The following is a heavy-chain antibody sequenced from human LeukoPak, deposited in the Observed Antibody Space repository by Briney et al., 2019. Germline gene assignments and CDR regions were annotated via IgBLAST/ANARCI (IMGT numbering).Heavy chain of an antibody. V-gene: IGHV3-66*01. CDR1: GFTVSSNY. D-gene: IGHD3-22*01. CDR2: IYSGGTT. Sequence: GGSLRLSCAASGFTVSSNYMSWVRQAPGKGLEWVSVIYSGGTTSYADSVKGRFTISRDISKNTLLLQLNSLRVEDTAVYYCVGTVIGVFDSYWGQGTLVTVSS. J-gene: IGHJ4*02. CDR3: VGTVIGVFDSY.